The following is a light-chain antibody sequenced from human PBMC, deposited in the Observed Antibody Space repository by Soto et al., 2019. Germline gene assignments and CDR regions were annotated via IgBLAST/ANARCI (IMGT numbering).Light chain of an antibody. J-gene: IGKJ1*01. V-gene: IGKV1-5*03. Sequence: DIQKTQSPSTLSASVGDRVTITCRASQSISSWLAWYQQKPGKAPKLLIYKASSLESGVPSRFSGSGSGTEFTLTISSLQPDDVATYYCQQYSGYSRTFGQGTKVDIK. CDR1: QSISSW. CDR2: KAS. CDR3: QQYSGYSRT.